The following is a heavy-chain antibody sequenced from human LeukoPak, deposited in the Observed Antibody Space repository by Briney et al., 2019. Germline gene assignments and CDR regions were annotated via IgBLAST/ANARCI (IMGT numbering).Heavy chain of an antibody. V-gene: IGHV4-30-2*01. CDR1: GGSISSGDYS. J-gene: IGHJ3*02. CDR2: IYHSGNT. Sequence: SETLSLTCAVSGGSISSGDYSWNWIRQPPGEGLEWIGYIYHSGNTYYNPSLKSRVTISLDRSKNQFSLELSSVTAADTAVYYCASEGSSWPDDAFDIWGQGTMVTVSS. CDR3: ASEGSSWPDDAFDI. D-gene: IGHD6-13*01.